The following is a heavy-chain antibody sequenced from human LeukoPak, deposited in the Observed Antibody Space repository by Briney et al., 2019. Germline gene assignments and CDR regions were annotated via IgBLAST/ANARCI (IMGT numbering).Heavy chain of an antibody. CDR1: GFTFSSYD. Sequence: GGSLRLSCAASGFTFSSYDMHWVRQATGNGLEWVSTIGTAGDTYYPGSVKARFTISRENAKNSLYLQMNSLRAGDTAVYYCARGRDFVAFDIWGQGTRVTVSS. D-gene: IGHD3-3*01. CDR2: IGTAGDT. J-gene: IGHJ3*02. V-gene: IGHV3-13*01. CDR3: ARGRDFVAFDI.